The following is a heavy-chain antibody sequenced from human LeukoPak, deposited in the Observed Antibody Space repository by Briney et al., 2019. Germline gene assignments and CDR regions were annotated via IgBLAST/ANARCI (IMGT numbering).Heavy chain of an antibody. J-gene: IGHJ5*02. CDR1: GFTVSSNY. V-gene: IGHV3-43D*03. D-gene: IGHD3-3*01. CDR3: AKDKDRFSYDWFDP. CDR2: ISWDGGST. Sequence: GGSLRLSCAASGFTVSSNYMSWVRQAPGKGLEWVCLISWDGGSTYYADSVKGRFTISRDNSKNSLYLQMNSLRAEDTALYYCAKDKDRFSYDWFDPWGQGTLVTVSS.